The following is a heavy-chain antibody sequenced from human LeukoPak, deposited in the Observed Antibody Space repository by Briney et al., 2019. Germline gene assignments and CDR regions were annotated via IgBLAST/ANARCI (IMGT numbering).Heavy chain of an antibody. Sequence: GRSLRLSCAASGFTFSSCGMHWVRQAPGKGLEWVAVISYDGSNKYYADSVKGRFTISRDNSKNTLYLQMNSLRAEDTAVYYCAKVIAPWVQLWLIDYWGQGTLVTVSS. V-gene: IGHV3-30*18. CDR1: GFTFSSCG. D-gene: IGHD5-18*01. CDR2: ISYDGSNK. CDR3: AKVIAPWVQLWLIDY. J-gene: IGHJ4*02.